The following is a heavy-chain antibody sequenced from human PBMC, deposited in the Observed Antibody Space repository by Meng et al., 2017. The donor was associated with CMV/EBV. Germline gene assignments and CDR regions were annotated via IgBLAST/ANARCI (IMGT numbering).Heavy chain of an antibody. CDR2: INHSGST. CDR1: GGSFSGYY. Sequence: SETLSLTCAVYGGSFSGYYWSWIRQPPGKGLEWIGEINHSGSTNYNPSLKSRVTISVDTSKNQFSLKLGSVTAADTAVYYCARGSDGYSSGWYRYWGQGTPVTVSS. V-gene: IGHV4-34*01. CDR3: ARGSDGYSSGWYRY. J-gene: IGHJ4*02. D-gene: IGHD6-19*01.